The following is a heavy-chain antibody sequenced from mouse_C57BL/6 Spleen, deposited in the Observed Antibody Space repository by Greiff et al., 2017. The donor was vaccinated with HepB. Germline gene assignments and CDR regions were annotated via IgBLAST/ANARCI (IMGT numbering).Heavy chain of an antibody. CDR1: GYTFTDYY. D-gene: IGHD2-1*01. V-gene: IGHV1-76*01. Sequence: QVQLQQSGAELVRPGASVKLSCKASGYTFTDYYINWVKQRPGQGLEWIARIYPGSGNTYYNEKFKGKATLTAEKSSSTAYMQLSSLTSEDSAVYFCASRLWDGNYLYFDYWGQGTTLTVSS. J-gene: IGHJ2*01. CDR3: ASRLWDGNYLYFDY. CDR2: IYPGSGNT.